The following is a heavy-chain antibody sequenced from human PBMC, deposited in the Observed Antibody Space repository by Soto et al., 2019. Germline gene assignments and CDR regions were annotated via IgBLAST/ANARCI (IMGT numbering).Heavy chain of an antibody. CDR2: INSDGSST. V-gene: IGHV3-74*01. CDR1: GFAFSSYW. J-gene: IGHJ5*02. Sequence: PRGSLRLSCAASGFAFSSYWMHWVRQAPGKGLVWVSRINSDGSSTSYADSVKGRFTISRDNEKNTLYLKMNSLRAQDTALYYCERDLSKDDSDHWFYPCGQGA. D-gene: IGHD3-3*01. CDR3: ERDLSKDDSDHWFYP.